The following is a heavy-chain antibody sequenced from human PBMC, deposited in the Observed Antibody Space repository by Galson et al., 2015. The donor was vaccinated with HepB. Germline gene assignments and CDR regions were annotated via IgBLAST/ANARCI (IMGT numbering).Heavy chain of an antibody. V-gene: IGHV4-39*01. CDR1: GGSISSSSYY. D-gene: IGHD1-26*01. J-gene: IGHJ3*02. CDR3: ARQTELVGATDDAFDI. Sequence: ETLSLTCTVSGGSISSSSYYWGWIRQPPGKGLEWIGSIYYSGSTYYNPSLKSRVTISVDTSKNQFSLNLSSVTAADTAVYYCARQTELVGATDDAFDIWGQGTMVTVSS. CDR2: IYYSGST.